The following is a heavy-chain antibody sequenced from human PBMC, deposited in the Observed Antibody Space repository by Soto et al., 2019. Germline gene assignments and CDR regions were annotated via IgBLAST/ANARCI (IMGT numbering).Heavy chain of an antibody. CDR1: GGTFSSYA. Sequence: QVQLVQSGAEVKKPGSSVKVSCKASGGTFSSYAISWVRQAPGQGLEWMGGIIPIFGTADYAQKFQGRVTIPAYEXXSTANMERSSLRSEDTAVYYCASVETQRYYYGMDVWGQGTTVTVSS. CDR3: ASVETQRYYYGMDV. J-gene: IGHJ6*02. CDR2: IIPIFGTA. D-gene: IGHD2-15*01. V-gene: IGHV1-69*12.